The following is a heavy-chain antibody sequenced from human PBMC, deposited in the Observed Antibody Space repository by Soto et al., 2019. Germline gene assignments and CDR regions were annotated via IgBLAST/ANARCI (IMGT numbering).Heavy chain of an antibody. D-gene: IGHD2-8*01. Sequence: SETLSLTCAVYGGSFSGYYWSWIRQPPGKGLEWIGEINHSGSTNYNPSLKSRVTISVDTSKNQLSLKLSSVTAADTAVYYCARGPVICIYRYCTNGPGRPFFDYWGQGTLVTVSS. CDR3: ARGPVICIYRYCTNGPGRPFFDY. CDR1: GGSFSGYY. CDR2: INHSGST. V-gene: IGHV4-34*01. J-gene: IGHJ4*02.